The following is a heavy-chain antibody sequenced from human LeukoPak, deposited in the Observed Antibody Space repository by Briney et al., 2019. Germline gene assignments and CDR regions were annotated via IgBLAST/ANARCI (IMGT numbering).Heavy chain of an antibody. V-gene: IGHV1-69*13. D-gene: IGHD5-18*01. CDR1: GGTFSSYA. J-gene: IGHJ4*02. CDR3: AREGSGYSWFDY. CDR2: IIPIFGTA. Sequence: SVNVSCKASGGTFSSYAISWVRQAPGQGLEWMGGIIPIFGTANYAQKFQGRVTITADESTSTAYMELSSLRSEDTAVYYCAREGSGYSWFDYWGQGTLVTVSS.